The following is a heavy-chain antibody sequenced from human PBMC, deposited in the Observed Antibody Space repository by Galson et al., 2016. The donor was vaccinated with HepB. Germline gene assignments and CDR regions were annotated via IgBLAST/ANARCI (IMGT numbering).Heavy chain of an antibody. J-gene: IGHJ5*02. CDR1: GCTFSSYL. Sequence: SVKVSCKASGCTFSSYLISWLRQAPGQGLEWMGGIMPIVNSANYAQKFRGRVTITSDKTTSTAYMELRSLRSEDTAVYYCARDYDRRGWFDPWGQGTLATVSS. CDR2: IMPIVNSA. CDR3: ARDYDRRGWFDP. V-gene: IGHV1-69*06. D-gene: IGHD3-16*01.